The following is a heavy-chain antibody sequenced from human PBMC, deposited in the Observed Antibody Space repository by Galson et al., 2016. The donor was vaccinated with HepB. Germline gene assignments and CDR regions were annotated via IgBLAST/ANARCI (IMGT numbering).Heavy chain of an antibody. D-gene: IGHD2-2*02. CDR3: ARDEGFYNGMDV. Sequence: SETLSLTCTVSSGSVSSGGYYWSWIRQPPGKGLEWIGYIHNSGSTNYDPFLKSRATIAVDTSKNQFSLKLSSVTAADTAVYYCARDEGFYNGMDVWGQGTTVTVSS. V-gene: IGHV4-61*08. CDR1: SGSVSSGGYY. CDR2: IHNSGST. J-gene: IGHJ6*02.